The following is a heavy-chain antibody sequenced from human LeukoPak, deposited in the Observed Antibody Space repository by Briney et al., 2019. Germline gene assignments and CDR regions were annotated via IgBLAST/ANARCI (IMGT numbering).Heavy chain of an antibody. J-gene: IGHJ5*02. D-gene: IGHD5-12*01. Sequence: ASVKVSCKASGYTFTSYYMHWVRQAPGQGLEWMGWINPNSGGTNYAQKFQGRVTMTRDTSISTAYMELSRLRSDDTAVYYCARALDIVAPFDPWGQGTLVTVSS. CDR3: ARALDIVAPFDP. CDR1: GYTFTSYY. CDR2: INPNSGGT. V-gene: IGHV1-2*02.